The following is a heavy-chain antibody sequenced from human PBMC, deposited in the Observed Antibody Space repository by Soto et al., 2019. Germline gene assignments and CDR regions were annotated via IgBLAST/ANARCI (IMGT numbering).Heavy chain of an antibody. V-gene: IGHV4-30-2*01. CDR3: ARETFVRKGYYAASDYYFFDY. J-gene: IGHJ4*02. CDR2: IYHTEST. CDR1: GGSSSSAGFS. D-gene: IGHD3-22*01. Sequence: SETLSRTCSVSGGSSSSAGFSCGWILQPPVKGLECIGYIYHTESTYYNPSLKTRVTISIDRSKNQFSLRLSSVTAADTAIYYCARETFVRKGYYAASDYYFFDYWGQGTLVTVS.